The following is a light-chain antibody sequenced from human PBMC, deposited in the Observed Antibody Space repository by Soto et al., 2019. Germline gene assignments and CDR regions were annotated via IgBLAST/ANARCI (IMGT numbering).Light chain of an antibody. CDR1: QDISHF. CDR2: GAS. Sequence: DIQLTQSSSSLSASVGDRVTFTCRASQDISHFLAWYQQRPGEVPRLLIYGASTLQSGVSSRFSGSGFGTDFTLTIASLQPEDVATYYCQKYNKDSPATFGPGTKVEIK. J-gene: IGKJ1*01. CDR3: QKYNKDSPAT. V-gene: IGKV1-27*01.